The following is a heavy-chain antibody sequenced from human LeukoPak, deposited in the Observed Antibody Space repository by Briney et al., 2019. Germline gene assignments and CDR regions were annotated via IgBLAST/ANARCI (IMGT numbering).Heavy chain of an antibody. CDR3: ANAADFWSGYYLC. V-gene: IGHV3-23*01. D-gene: IGHD3-3*01. CDR1: GFTFSSYG. Sequence: PGGSLRFSCAASGFTFSSYGMGWVRQAPGKGLEWVSAISGSGGSTYYADSVKGRFTISRDNSKNTLYLQMNSLRAEDTAVYYCANAADFWSGYYLCWGQGTLVTVSS. J-gene: IGHJ4*02. CDR2: ISGSGGST.